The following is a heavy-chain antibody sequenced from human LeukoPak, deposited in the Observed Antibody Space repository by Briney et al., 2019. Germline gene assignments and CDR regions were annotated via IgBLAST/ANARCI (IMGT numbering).Heavy chain of an antibody. D-gene: IGHD2-15*01. CDR3: ARDRSPFYYYFMDV. Sequence: PSETLSLTCTVSGGPISSSFYNCAWIRQSPGKGLEWIGSMSYSGNTYYNPSLKSRVSMSVDASNSQFSLRLRSVTVADTAIYYCARDRSPFYYYFMDVWGKGTTVSVSS. V-gene: IGHV4-39*02. CDR1: GGPISSSFYN. CDR2: MSYSGNT. J-gene: IGHJ6*03.